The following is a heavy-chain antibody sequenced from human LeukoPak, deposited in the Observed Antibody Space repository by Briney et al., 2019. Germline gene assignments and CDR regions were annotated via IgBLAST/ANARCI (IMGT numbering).Heavy chain of an antibody. CDR1: GGSISSSSYY. Sequence: SETLSLTCTVSGGSISSSSYYWGWIRQPPGKGLEWIGSVYYTGNTYYNPSLKSRVTISVDTSKIQFSLKLTSVTAADTAVYYCARDFSMVRGVIIDAFDIWGQGTMVTVSS. CDR2: VYYTGNT. V-gene: IGHV4-39*07. D-gene: IGHD3-10*01. J-gene: IGHJ3*02. CDR3: ARDFSMVRGVIIDAFDI.